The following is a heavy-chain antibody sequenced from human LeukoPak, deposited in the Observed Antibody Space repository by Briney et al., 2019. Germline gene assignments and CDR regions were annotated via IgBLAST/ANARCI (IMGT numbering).Heavy chain of an antibody. D-gene: IGHD3-22*01. CDR1: GGSVSSNSYY. Sequence: PSETLSLTCTVSGGSVSSNSYYWGWIRQPPGKGLEWIGSIYYSGSTYYNPSLRSRVTISVDTSKNQFSLRLSSVTAADTAVYYCARLGTGYDSSGYSIGWFDPWGQGTLVTVSA. J-gene: IGHJ5*02. V-gene: IGHV4-39*01. CDR3: ARLGTGYDSSGYSIGWFDP. CDR2: IYYSGST.